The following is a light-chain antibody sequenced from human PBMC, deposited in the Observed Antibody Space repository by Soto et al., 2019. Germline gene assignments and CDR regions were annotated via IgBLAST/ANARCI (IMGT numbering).Light chain of an antibody. J-gene: IGLJ1*01. CDR1: NSDVDGYNY. CDR2: DVS. V-gene: IGLV2-14*01. Sequence: QSVLTQPASVSGSPGQSITISCTGTNSDVDGYNYVSWYQQHPGKAPKFMIYDVSSRPSGVSDRFSGSKSGNTASLTISGLHAEDEADYYCSSYTTSNTRQIVFGTGTKLTVL. CDR3: SSYTTSNTRQIV.